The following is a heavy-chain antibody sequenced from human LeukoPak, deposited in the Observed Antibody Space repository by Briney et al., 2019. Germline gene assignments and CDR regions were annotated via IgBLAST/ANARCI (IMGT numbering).Heavy chain of an antibody. J-gene: IGHJ4*02. CDR3: ARGGAYYYDSSGPHFDY. Sequence: SETLPLTCTVSGGSISSGDYYWSWIRQPPGKGLEWIGYIYYSGGTFYNPSLKSRVTISVDTSKKQFSLKLSSVTAADTAVYYCARGGAYYYDSSGPHFDYWGQGTLVTVSS. V-gene: IGHV4-30-4*08. CDR2: IYYSGGT. D-gene: IGHD3-22*01. CDR1: GGSISSGDYY.